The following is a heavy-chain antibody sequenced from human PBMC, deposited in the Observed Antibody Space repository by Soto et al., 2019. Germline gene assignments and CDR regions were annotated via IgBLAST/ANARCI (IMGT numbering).Heavy chain of an antibody. Sequence: PSETLSLTCTVSGASVSSGSYYWSWIRQPPGKGLEWIGYIYNIGITKYNPSLKSRVTISVDTSKNEFSLKLRSVTAADTAVYYCARVRYSHYGDYWGQGTLVTVYS. D-gene: IGHD4-4*01. CDR1: GASVSSGSYY. CDR2: IYNIGIT. J-gene: IGHJ4*02. V-gene: IGHV4-61*01. CDR3: ARVRYSHYGDY.